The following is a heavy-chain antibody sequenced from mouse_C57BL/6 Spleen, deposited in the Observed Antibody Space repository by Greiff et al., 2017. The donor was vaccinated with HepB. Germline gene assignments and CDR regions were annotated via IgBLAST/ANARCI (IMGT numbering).Heavy chain of an antibody. V-gene: IGHV1-69*01. D-gene: IGHD2-1*01. J-gene: IGHJ4*01. CDR1: GYTFTSYW. Sequence: QVQLQQSGAELVMPGASVKLSCKASGYTFTSYWMHWVKQRPGQGLEWIGEIDPSDSYTNYNQKFKGKSTLTVDKSSSTAYMQLSSLTSEDSAVYYCARHGNPTFYYAMDYWGQGTSVTVSS. CDR2: IDPSDSYT. CDR3: ARHGNPTFYYAMDY.